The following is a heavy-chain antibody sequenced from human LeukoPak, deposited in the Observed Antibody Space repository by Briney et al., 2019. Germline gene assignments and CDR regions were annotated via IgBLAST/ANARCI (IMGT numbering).Heavy chain of an antibody. CDR2: IYTSGST. Sequence: PSETLSLTCTVSGGSISSGSYYWSWIRQPAGKGLEWIGRIYTSGSTNYNPSLKSRVTISVDTSKNQFSLKLSSVTAADTAVYYCARIGYSYGSGAWAFDIWGQGTMVTVSS. CDR1: GGSISSGSYY. J-gene: IGHJ3*02. D-gene: IGHD5-18*01. CDR3: ARIGYSYGSGAWAFDI. V-gene: IGHV4-61*02.